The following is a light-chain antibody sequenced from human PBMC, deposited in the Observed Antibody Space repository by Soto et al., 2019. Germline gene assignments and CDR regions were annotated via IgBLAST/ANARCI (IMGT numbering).Light chain of an antibody. Sequence: EVVLTQSPANLSLSPGERATLSCRASQSVSDYTAWFQQKPGQPPRLVIYEASNRATGIPDRFSGSGSGTDCTLTISRLEPEDVAVYYCQQYGSSRLTFGGGTKVDI. CDR1: QSVSDY. CDR2: EAS. J-gene: IGKJ4*01. CDR3: QQYGSSRLT. V-gene: IGKV3-20*01.